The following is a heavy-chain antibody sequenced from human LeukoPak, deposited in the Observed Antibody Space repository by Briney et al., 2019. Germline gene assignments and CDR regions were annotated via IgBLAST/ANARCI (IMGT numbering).Heavy chain of an antibody. J-gene: IGHJ4*02. CDR2: ISYDGSNK. Sequence: PGGSLRLSCAASGFPFSSYAMHWVRQAPGKGLEWVAVISYDGSNKYYADSVKGRFTISRDNSKNTLYLQMNSLRAEDTAVYYCARDEVGVWGSYPHWGQGTLVTVSS. V-gene: IGHV3-30-3*01. CDR3: ARDEVGVWGSYPH. D-gene: IGHD3-16*02. CDR1: GFPFSSYA.